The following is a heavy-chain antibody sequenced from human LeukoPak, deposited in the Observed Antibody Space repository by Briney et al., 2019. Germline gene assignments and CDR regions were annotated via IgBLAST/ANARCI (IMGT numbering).Heavy chain of an antibody. Sequence: ASVKVSCKASGCTFSSYAISWVRQAPGQGLEWMGGIIPIFGTANYAQKFQGRVTITADESTSTAYMELSSLRSEDTAVYYCAGYDYIWGSYRFFSYWGQGTLVTVSS. CDR1: GCTFSSYA. V-gene: IGHV1-69*13. D-gene: IGHD3-16*02. J-gene: IGHJ4*02. CDR2: IIPIFGTA. CDR3: AGYDYIWGSYRFFSY.